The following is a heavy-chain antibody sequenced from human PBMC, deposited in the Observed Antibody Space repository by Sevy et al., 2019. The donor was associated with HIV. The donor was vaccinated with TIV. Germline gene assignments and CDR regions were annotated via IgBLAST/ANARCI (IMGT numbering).Heavy chain of an antibody. CDR3: ASLFYDFWSGYYTGYYYYGMDV. J-gene: IGHJ6*02. CDR1: GFTFSSYS. CDR2: ISSSSSTI. V-gene: IGHV3-48*01. Sequence: GGSLRFSCAASGFTFSSYSMNWVRQAPGKGLEWVSYISSSSSTIYYADSVKGRFTISRDNAKNSLYLQMNSLRAEDTAVYYCASLFYDFWSGYYTGYYYYGMDVWGQGTTVTVSS. D-gene: IGHD3-3*01.